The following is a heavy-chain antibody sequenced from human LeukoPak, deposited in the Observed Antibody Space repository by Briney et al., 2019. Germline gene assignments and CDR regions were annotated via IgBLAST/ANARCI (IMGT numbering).Heavy chain of an antibody. CDR2: INPSGGST. CDR3: ARVGIYYYDSSGYLENRNFDY. Sequence: ASVKVSCKASGYTFTSYYMHWVRQAPGQGLEWMGIINPSGGSTSYAQKFQGRVTMTRDMSTSTVYMELSSLRSEDTAVYYCARVGIYYYDSSGYLENRNFDYWGQGTLVTVSS. D-gene: IGHD3-22*01. CDR1: GYTFTSYY. J-gene: IGHJ4*02. V-gene: IGHV1-46*01.